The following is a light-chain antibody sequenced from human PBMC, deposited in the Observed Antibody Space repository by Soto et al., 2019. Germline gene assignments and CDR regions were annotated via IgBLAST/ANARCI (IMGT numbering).Light chain of an antibody. J-gene: IGLJ1*01. V-gene: IGLV2-8*01. CDR1: SSDIGDYNY. Sequence: QSALTQPPSASGSPGQSVTISCPGTSSDIGDYNYVSWYQQHPGKAPKLMIYEVSKRPSGVPDRFSGSKSGNTASLTVSGLQAEDEADYYCSSYAGSNSPFVFGSGTKLTVL. CDR2: EVS. CDR3: SSYAGSNSPFV.